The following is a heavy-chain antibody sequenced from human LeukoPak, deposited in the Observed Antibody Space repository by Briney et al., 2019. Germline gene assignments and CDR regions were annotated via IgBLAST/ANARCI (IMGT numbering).Heavy chain of an antibody. Sequence: GGSLRLSCAASGFTFSNSAMSWVRQAPGKGLEWVSTLSGSGITTYYADSVKGRFRSSRDNSKNTLYLKMNSLRAEDTAVYYCAKGIYSSGWSYFDYWGHGTLVTVSS. CDR3: AKGIYSSGWSYFDY. J-gene: IGHJ4*01. D-gene: IGHD6-19*01. CDR2: LSGSGITT. V-gene: IGHV3-23*01. CDR1: GFTFSNSA.